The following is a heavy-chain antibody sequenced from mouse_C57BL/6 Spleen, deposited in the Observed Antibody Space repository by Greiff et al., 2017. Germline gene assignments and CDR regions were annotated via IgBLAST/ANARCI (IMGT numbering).Heavy chain of an antibody. V-gene: IGHV1-18*01. D-gene: IGHD1-1*01. CDR3: ARRGYGSSSAYYFDY. CDR2: INPNNGGT. Sequence: EVQGVESGPELVKPGASVKIPCKASGYTFTDYNMDWVKQSHGKSLEWIGDINPNNGGTIYNQKFKGKATLTVDKSSSTAYMELRSLTSEDTAVYYCARRGYGSSSAYYFDYWGQGTTLTVSS. J-gene: IGHJ2*01. CDR1: GYTFTDYN.